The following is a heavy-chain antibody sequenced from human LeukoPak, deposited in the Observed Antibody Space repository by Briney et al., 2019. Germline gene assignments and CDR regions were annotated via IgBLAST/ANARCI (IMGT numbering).Heavy chain of an antibody. Sequence: ASVKVSCKASGYTFTGYYMHWVRQAPGQGLEWMGTINPSGGNATYAQKFQGRVTMTRDVSTSTVYMELSSLRSEDTAVYYCARSGDYSNPFDYWGQGTLVTVSS. J-gene: IGHJ4*02. D-gene: IGHD4-11*01. CDR2: INPSGGNA. CDR1: GYTFTGYY. V-gene: IGHV1-46*01. CDR3: ARSGDYSNPFDY.